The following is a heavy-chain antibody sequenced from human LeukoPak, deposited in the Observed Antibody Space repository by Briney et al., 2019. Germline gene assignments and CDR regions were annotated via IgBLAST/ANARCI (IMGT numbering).Heavy chain of an antibody. CDR3: ARDSSSWYPRLYNWFDP. J-gene: IGHJ5*02. Sequence: ASVKVSCKASGYTFTGYYMHWVRQAPGQGLEWMGRINPNSGGTNYAQKFQGRVTMTRDTSISTAYMELSRLRSDDTAVYYCARDSSSWYPRLYNWFDPWGQGTLVTVSS. CDR1: GYTFTGYY. CDR2: INPNSGGT. D-gene: IGHD6-13*01. V-gene: IGHV1-2*06.